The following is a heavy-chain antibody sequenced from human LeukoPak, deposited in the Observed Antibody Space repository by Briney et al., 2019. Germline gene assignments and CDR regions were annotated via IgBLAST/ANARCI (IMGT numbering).Heavy chain of an antibody. Sequence: ASVTVSCKASGYTFTSYAINWVRQAPGQGLEWMGWISAYDGSTISAQDLQGRVTMTTDTSTTTAYMELTRLRSDDTAVYYCARDPLSSTWSPYYFTLDAWGQGTTVSVSS. D-gene: IGHD6-13*01. V-gene: IGHV1-18*01. J-gene: IGHJ6*02. CDR1: GYTFTSYA. CDR2: ISAYDGST. CDR3: ARDPLSSTWSPYYFTLDA.